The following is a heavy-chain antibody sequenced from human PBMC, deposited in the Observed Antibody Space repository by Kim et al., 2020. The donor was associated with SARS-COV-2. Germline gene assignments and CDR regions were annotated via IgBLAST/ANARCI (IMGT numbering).Heavy chain of an antibody. Sequence: GGSLRLSCAASGFTFSSYSMNWVRQAPGKGLEWVSSISSSSSYIYYADSVKGRFSISRDNAKNSLYLQMNSLRAEDTAVYYCARLPGGREERYFDWLFDYWGQGTLVTVSS. J-gene: IGHJ4*02. V-gene: IGHV3-21*01. CDR2: ISSSSSYI. CDR1: GFTFSSYS. D-gene: IGHD3-9*01. CDR3: ARLPGGREERYFDWLFDY.